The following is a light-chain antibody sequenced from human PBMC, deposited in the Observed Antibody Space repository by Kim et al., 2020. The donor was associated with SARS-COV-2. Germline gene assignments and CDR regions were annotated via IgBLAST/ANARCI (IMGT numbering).Light chain of an antibody. J-gene: IGKJ1*01. CDR1: QSINSTY. CDR2: GAS. Sequence: SPGERATLPCWASQSINSTYFAWYQQKPGQSPRLLIYGASSRATGIPDRFSGSGSGTDFTLTITSLEPEDFAVYYCQQYSSSPATFGEGTKVDIK. V-gene: IGKV3-20*01. CDR3: QQYSSSPAT.